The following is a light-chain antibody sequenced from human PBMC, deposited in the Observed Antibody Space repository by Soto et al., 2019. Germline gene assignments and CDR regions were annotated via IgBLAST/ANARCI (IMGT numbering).Light chain of an antibody. Sequence: EIVLTQSPGTLSVSPGERATLSCRASQTVRSSSLAWYQQKPGQAPRLLIYGASGRATGIPDKFSGSGSGTDFTLTISRLEPEDFAVYYCQHYRSSPLTFGGGTKVEIK. V-gene: IGKV3-20*01. CDR1: QTVRSSS. J-gene: IGKJ4*01. CDR3: QHYRSSPLT. CDR2: GAS.